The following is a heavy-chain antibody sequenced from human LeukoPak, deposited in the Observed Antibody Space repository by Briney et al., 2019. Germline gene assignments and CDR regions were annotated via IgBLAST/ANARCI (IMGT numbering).Heavy chain of an antibody. CDR3: ASGYSSGWYGAFDI. V-gene: IGHV3-20*04. D-gene: IGHD6-19*01. J-gene: IGHJ3*02. CDR2: INWNGGST. Sequence: GGSLRLSCAASGCTFNDYGMSWVRQAPGKGLEWVSGINWNGGSTGYADSVKGRFTISRDNAKNSLYLQMNSLRAEDTALYYCASGYSSGWYGAFDIWGQGTMVTVSS. CDR1: GCTFNDYG.